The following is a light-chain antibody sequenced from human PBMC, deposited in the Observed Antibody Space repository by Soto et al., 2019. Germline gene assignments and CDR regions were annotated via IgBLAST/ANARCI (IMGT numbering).Light chain of an antibody. J-gene: IGKJ1*01. CDR3: QQSSITPRT. V-gene: IGKV1-39*01. CDR1: QSISTY. Sequence: DIRLTQSPSSLSASVGDRVTISCRASQSISTYLMWYQQKPGKAPNLLIYGASGLQNGVPSRFTGSGSGTEFTLTITGLQPEDFGTYYCQQSSITPRTFGQGTKVDI. CDR2: GAS.